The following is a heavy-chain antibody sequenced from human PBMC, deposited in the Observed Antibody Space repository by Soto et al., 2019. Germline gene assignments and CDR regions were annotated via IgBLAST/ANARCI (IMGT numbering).Heavy chain of an antibody. CDR3: ARGSLGYSYGNYGMDV. CDR1: GFNFSDYY. CDR2: ISRSGSSI. Sequence: QVQLVESGGGLVKPGGSLRLSCAASGFNFSDYYMSWIRQAPGKGLEWVSYISRSGSSIYYADSVKGRFTISRDNAKNSLYLQMNRLRAEDTAVYYCARGSLGYSYGNYGMDVWGQGTTVTVSS. J-gene: IGHJ6*02. V-gene: IGHV3-11*01. D-gene: IGHD5-18*01.